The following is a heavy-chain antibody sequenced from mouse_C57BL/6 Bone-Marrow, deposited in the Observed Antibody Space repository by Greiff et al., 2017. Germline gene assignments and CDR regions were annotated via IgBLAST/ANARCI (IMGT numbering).Heavy chain of an antibody. CDR2: ISSGGDYV. J-gene: IGHJ4*01. Sequence: EVKLMESGEGLVKPGGSLKLSCAASGFTFSSYAMSWVRQTPEKRLEWVAYISSGGDYVYYADTVKGRFTISRDNARNTLYLQMSSLKSEDTAMYYCTRITTVVYYYAMDYWGQGTSVTVSS. D-gene: IGHD1-1*01. CDR3: TRITTVVYYYAMDY. V-gene: IGHV5-9-1*02. CDR1: GFTFSSYA.